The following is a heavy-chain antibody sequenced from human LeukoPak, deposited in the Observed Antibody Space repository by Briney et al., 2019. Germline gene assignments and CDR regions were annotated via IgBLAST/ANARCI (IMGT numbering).Heavy chain of an antibody. Sequence: PGGSLRLSCTASGLILRRNYMSWVRQAPGKGLDWVSVIYSGGDTYYADSVKGRFTVSRHTSKNTLYLQMNSLRPEDTAVYYCAREGLAARRAFDIWGQGTMVTVSS. V-gene: IGHV3-53*04. D-gene: IGHD6-6*01. CDR3: AREGLAARRAFDI. CDR1: GLILRRNY. CDR2: IYSGGDT. J-gene: IGHJ3*02.